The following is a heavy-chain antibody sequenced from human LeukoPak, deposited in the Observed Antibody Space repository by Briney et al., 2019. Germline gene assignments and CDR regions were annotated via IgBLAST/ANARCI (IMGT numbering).Heavy chain of an antibody. CDR2: ISNSSSYI. Sequence: GGSLRLSCAASGFTFSSYSMNWIRQAPGKGLEWVSSISNSSSYIYYADSVKGRFTISRDNAKNSLYLQMNSLRAEDTAVYYCANLAAAGSGYWGQGTLVTVSS. J-gene: IGHJ4*02. CDR3: ANLAAAGSGY. CDR1: GFTFSSYS. D-gene: IGHD6-13*01. V-gene: IGHV3-21*01.